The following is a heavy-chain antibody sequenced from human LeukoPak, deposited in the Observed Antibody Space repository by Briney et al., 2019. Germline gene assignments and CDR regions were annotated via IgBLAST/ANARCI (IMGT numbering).Heavy chain of an antibody. V-gene: IGHV4-31*03. Sequence: PSQTLSLTCTVSGGSINSGGSYWSWIRQHPGKGLEWIGYIYNNGRTYYNPSLKSRVTVSVDTSQNQVSLKVTSLTAADTAVYYFARGTRYDFWRAYSDYFDYWGQGTLVTVSS. CDR1: GGSINSGGSY. CDR2: IYNNGRT. D-gene: IGHD3-3*01. CDR3: ARGTRYDFWRAYSDYFDY. J-gene: IGHJ4*02.